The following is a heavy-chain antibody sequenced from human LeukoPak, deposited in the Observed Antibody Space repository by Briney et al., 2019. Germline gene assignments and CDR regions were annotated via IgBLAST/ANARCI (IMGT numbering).Heavy chain of an antibody. D-gene: IGHD2-2*01. CDR1: GYTFTSYD. V-gene: IGHV1-8*03. CDR3: ARGLLPAAPDY. J-gene: IGHJ4*02. Sequence: ASVNVSCTASGYTFTSYDINWVRQAPGQGLEWMGWMNPNSGNTGYAQKFQGRVTITRNTSISTAYMELSSLRSEDTAVYYCARGLLPAAPDYWGQGTLVTVSS. CDR2: MNPNSGNT.